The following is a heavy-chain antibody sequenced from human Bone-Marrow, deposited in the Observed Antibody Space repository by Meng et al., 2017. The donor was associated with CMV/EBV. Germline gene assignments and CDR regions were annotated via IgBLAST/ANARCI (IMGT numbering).Heavy chain of an antibody. Sequence: QGQLVQSGAEVKKPGSSVKVSCKASGGTFSSYAISWVRQAPGQGLEWMGGIIPIFGTANYAQKFQGRVTMTTDTSTSTAYMELRSLRSDDTAVYFCAGWTFGVTYGLGSWGHGTLVTVSS. CDR3: AGWTFGVTYGLGS. V-gene: IGHV1-69*06. CDR2: IIPIFGTA. CDR1: GGTFSSYA. J-gene: IGHJ5*01. D-gene: IGHD3-3*01.